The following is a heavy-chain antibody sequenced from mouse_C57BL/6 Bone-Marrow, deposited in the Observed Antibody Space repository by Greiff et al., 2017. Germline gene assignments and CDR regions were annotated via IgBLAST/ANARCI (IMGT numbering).Heavy chain of an antibody. CDR3: AREVTPYYYAMDY. CDR1: GYTFTSYW. V-gene: IGHV1-55*01. D-gene: IGHD2-1*01. Sequence: QVQLKQPGAELVKPGASVKMSCKASGYTFTSYWITWVKQRPGQGLEWIGDIYPGSGSTNYNEKFQSKATLTVDTSSSTAYMQLSSLTSEDTAVYYCAREVTPYYYAMDYWGQGTSVTGSS. CDR2: IYPGSGST. J-gene: IGHJ4*01.